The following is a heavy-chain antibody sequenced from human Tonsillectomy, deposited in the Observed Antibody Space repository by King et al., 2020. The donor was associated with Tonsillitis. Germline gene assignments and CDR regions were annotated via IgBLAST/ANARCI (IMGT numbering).Heavy chain of an antibody. Sequence: VQLVESGGGVVQPGRSLRLSCAASRFTFSSYGMHWVRQAPGKGLEWVAVISYDGSDKYYADSVKGRFTISRDNSKNSLYLQMHSLRPEDTVVYYVARDQSPGDSSGYLNYWGQGTLVTVSS. CDR3: ARDQSPGDSSGYLNY. CDR1: RFTFSSYG. J-gene: IGHJ4*02. V-gene: IGHV3-30-3*01. D-gene: IGHD3-22*01. CDR2: ISYDGSDK.